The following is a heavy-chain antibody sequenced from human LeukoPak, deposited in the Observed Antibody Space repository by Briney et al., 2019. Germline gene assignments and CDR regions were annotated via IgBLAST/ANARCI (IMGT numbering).Heavy chain of an antibody. V-gene: IGHV3-23*01. CDR1: GFTFSSSA. CDR3: AKDSAKKYDDY. CDR2: ISGSDGST. J-gene: IGHJ4*02. D-gene: IGHD2/OR15-2a*01. Sequence: GGSLRLSCAASGFTFSSSAMSWVRLAPGKGLEWVSGISGSDGSTYDADSVKGRFTISRDNSKNTLFLQMNSLRAEDTAVYYCAKDSAKKYDDYWGQGTLVTVSS.